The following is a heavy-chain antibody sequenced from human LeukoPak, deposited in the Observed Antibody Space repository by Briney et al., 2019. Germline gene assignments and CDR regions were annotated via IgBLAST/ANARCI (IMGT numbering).Heavy chain of an antibody. D-gene: IGHD2-8*01. CDR1: GYTFIHYH. CDR3: ATVEMLSTAFYFDH. CDR2: VDPEDGRT. J-gene: IGHJ4*02. V-gene: IGHV1-69-2*01. Sequence: ASVKISCKASGYTFIHYHMHWVRQAPGKALECMGRVDPEDGRTIYAERFRDRVTITADRSTDTVYLEVTRLNSDDTAVYFCATVEMLSTAFYFDHWGQGTLVTVSS.